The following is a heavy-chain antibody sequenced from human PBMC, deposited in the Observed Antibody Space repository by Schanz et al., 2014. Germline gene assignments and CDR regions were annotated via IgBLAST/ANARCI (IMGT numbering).Heavy chain of an antibody. Sequence: QLQLQESGPGLVKPSETLSLTCTVSGASISGSSDYWGWIRQSPGKGLEWIGNIYYTGTTYYNPSLKGRVPIPVAPSKNRVSLNLPSLTAADTAVFYCARRDNYLSAFDIWGQGTMVTVSS. D-gene: IGHD4-4*01. CDR2: IYYTGTT. CDR1: GASISGSSDY. V-gene: IGHV4-39*01. CDR3: ARRDNYLSAFDI. J-gene: IGHJ3*02.